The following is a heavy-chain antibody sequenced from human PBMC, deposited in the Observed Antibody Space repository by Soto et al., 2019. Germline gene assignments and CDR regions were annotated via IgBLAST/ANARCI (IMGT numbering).Heavy chain of an antibody. D-gene: IGHD4-17*01. Sequence: QVQLQQWGAGLLKPSETLSLTCGVYGGSLSGNYWSWIRQPPGEGLEWIGEINPSESTNYSPSLMGRASISADTSKNQFSLKLSSVMAADTAVYYCAGGRDGGGASWGQGTLVTVSS. V-gene: IGHV4-34*01. CDR3: AGGRDGGGAS. J-gene: IGHJ5*02. CDR2: INPSEST. CDR1: GGSLSGNY.